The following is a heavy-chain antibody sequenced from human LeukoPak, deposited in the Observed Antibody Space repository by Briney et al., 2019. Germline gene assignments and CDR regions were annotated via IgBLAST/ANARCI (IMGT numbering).Heavy chain of an antibody. Sequence: PSQTLSLTCTVSGGSISSGNYYWSWIRQPAGKGLEWIGCIYTSGSTNYNPSLKSRVTISVDTSKNQFSLKLCSVTAADTAVYYCATAAHRWYGNLGYFDYWGQGTLVTVSS. CDR2: IYTSGST. J-gene: IGHJ4*02. CDR1: GGSISSGNYY. D-gene: IGHD6-13*01. CDR3: ATAAHRWYGNLGYFDY. V-gene: IGHV4-61*02.